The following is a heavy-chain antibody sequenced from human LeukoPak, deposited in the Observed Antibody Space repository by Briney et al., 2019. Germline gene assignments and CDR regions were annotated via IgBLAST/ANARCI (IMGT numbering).Heavy chain of an antibody. D-gene: IGHD6-19*01. CDR1: GFTVSTNY. V-gene: IGHV3-53*01. Sequence: GGSLRLSCAASGFTVSTNYMSWVHQAPGKGLEWVSVIYSGGTTNYADSAKGRFTISRDNSKNTVYLQMNSLRAEDTAVYYCARTESSGWYYFDYWGQGTLVTVSS. J-gene: IGHJ4*02. CDR2: IYSGGTT. CDR3: ARTESSGWYYFDY.